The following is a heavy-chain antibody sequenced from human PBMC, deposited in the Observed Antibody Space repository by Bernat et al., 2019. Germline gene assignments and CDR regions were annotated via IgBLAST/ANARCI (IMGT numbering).Heavy chain of an antibody. CDR3: ARVGVVVVAADDAFDI. CDR1: GFTFSSYE. CDR2: ISSSGSTI. J-gene: IGHJ3*02. Sequence: EVQLVESGGGLVQPGGSLRLSCAASGFTFSSYEMNWVRQAPGKGLEWVSYISSSGSTIYYADSVKGRFTISRDNAKNSLYLQMNSLRGEDTAVYYCARVGVVVVAADDAFDIWGQGTMVTVSS. V-gene: IGHV3-48*03. D-gene: IGHD2-15*01.